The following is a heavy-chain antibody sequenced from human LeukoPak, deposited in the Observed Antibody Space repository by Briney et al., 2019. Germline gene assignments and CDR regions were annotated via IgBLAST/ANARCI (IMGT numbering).Heavy chain of an antibody. D-gene: IGHD3-10*01. V-gene: IGHV3-23*01. CDR2: INDSGDQT. Sequence: GGSLRLSCAASGFTFSTYAMTWVRQAPGEGLEWVSGINDSGDQTLYADSVKGRFTISRDSSKNTLYLQMNSLRAVYTAVYYCARDRTQSSGSHHYWGQGILVTVS. CDR3: ARDRTQSSGSHHY. CDR1: GFTFSTYA. J-gene: IGHJ4*02.